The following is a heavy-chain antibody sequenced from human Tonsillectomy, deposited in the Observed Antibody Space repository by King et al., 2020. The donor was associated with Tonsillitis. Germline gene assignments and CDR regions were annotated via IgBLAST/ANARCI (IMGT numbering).Heavy chain of an antibody. J-gene: IGHJ4*02. V-gene: IGHV2-70*01. CDR1: GFSLSTSGMC. CDR3: ARIPTQWGSSGWYGGFDY. D-gene: IGHD6-19*01. Sequence: TLKESGPALVKPTQTLTLTCTFSGFSLSTSGMCVSWIRQPPGKALEWLALIDWDDDKYYSTSLKTRLTISKDTSKNQVVLTMINMDPVDTATYYCARIPTQWGSSGWYGGFDYWGQGTLVTVSS. CDR2: IDWDDDK.